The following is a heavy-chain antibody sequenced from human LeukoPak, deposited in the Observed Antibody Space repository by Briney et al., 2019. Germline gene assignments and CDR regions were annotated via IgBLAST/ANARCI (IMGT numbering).Heavy chain of an antibody. CDR1: GGSFSGYY. D-gene: IGHD6-6*01. Sequence: TSETLSLTCAVYGGSFSGYYWSWIRQPPGKGLEWIGEINHSGSTNYNPSLKSRVTISVDTSKNQFSLKLSSVTAADTAVYYCARHPSIAARPDWFDSWGQGTLVTVSS. J-gene: IGHJ5*01. CDR2: INHSGST. CDR3: ARHPSIAARPDWFDS. V-gene: IGHV4-34*01.